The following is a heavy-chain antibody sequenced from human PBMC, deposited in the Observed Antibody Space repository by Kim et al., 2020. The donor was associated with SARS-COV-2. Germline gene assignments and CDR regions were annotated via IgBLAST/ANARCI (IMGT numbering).Heavy chain of an antibody. CDR3: AKWGSSSWAPIDY. J-gene: IGHJ4*02. D-gene: IGHD6-13*01. CDR2: ISGSGGST. CDR1: GFTFSSYA. V-gene: IGHV3-23*01. Sequence: GGSLRLSCAASGFTFSSYAMSWVRQAPGKGLEWVSAISGSGGSTYYADSVKGRFTISRDNSKNTLYLQMNSLSAEDTAVYYCAKWGSSSWAPIDYWGQGTLVTVSS.